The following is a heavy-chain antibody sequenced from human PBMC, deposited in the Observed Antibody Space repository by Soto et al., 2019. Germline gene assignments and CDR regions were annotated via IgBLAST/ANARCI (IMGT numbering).Heavy chain of an antibody. D-gene: IGHD3-10*01. Sequence: QVQLVQSGAEVKRPGSSVKVSCKASGDTFNFYSINWVRQAPGLGLEWMGRVNPILSLSNYAPRFQGRVTMTADKSTSTAYMVISSLRSEDTAIYYCATSYGSGYRAFDYWGQGAQVIVSS. CDR1: GDTFNFYS. J-gene: IGHJ4*02. V-gene: IGHV1-69*02. CDR3: ATSYGSGYRAFDY. CDR2: VNPILSLS.